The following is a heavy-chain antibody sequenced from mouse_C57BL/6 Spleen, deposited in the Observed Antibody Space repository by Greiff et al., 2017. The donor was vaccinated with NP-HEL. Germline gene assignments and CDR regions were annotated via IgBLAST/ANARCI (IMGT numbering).Heavy chain of an antibody. J-gene: IGHJ3*01. V-gene: IGHV1-26*01. CDR2: INPNNGGT. CDR3: ARNYYGSFPFAY. CDR1: GYTFTDYY. Sequence: EVQLQQSGPELVKPGASVKISCKASGYTFTDYYMNWVKQSPGKSLEWIGDINPNNGGTSYNQKFKGKATLTVDKSSSTAYMELRSLTSEDSAVYYCARNYYGSFPFAYWGQGTLVTVSA. D-gene: IGHD1-1*01.